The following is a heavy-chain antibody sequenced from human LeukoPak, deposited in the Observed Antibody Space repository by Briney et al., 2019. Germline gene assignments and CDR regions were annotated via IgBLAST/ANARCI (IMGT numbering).Heavy chain of an antibody. J-gene: IGHJ4*02. Sequence: SETLSLTCTVSGGSISSSSYYWGWIRQPPGKGLEWIGSIYYSGSTYYNPSLKSRVTISVDTSKNQFSLKLSSVTAADTAVYYCACSPSLRYFDWSAFDYWGQGTLVTVSS. CDR3: ACSPSLRYFDWSAFDY. CDR2: IYYSGST. CDR1: GGSISSSSYY. V-gene: IGHV4-39*07. D-gene: IGHD3-9*01.